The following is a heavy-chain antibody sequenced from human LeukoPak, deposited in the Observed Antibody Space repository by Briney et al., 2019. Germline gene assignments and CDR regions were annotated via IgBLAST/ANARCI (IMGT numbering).Heavy chain of an antibody. Sequence: GGSLRLSCTASGFTFSTYSMNWVRRAPGKGLQWVSSISSSNNVIYYADSVQGRFTISRDNTKNSVYLQMNSLRAEDTAVYYCARDLPRATGYNDAFDIWGQGTMVTVSS. J-gene: IGHJ3*02. CDR3: ARDLPRATGYNDAFDI. D-gene: IGHD5-18*01. V-gene: IGHV3-21*01. CDR1: GFTFSTYS. CDR2: ISSSNNVI.